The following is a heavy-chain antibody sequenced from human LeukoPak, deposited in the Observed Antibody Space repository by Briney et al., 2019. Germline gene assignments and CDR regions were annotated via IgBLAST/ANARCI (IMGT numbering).Heavy chain of an antibody. Sequence: GGSLRLSCAASGFTFYNYAMTWVRQAPGKGLGWVSAISGSDGSTYYSDSVTGRFTISRENTKNTLYLQMTSLRSDDSAVYYWGKDGYDFWSGYQSDLWGQGTRVTVSS. V-gene: IGHV3-23*01. CDR3: GKDGYDFWSGYQSDL. CDR2: ISGSDGST. CDR1: GFTFYNYA. D-gene: IGHD3-3*01. J-gene: IGHJ5*02.